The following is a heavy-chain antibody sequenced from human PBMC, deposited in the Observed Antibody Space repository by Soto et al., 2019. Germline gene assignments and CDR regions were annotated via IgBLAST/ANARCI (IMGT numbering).Heavy chain of an antibody. CDR1: GFSLTTSGVG. CDR3: AHRTTTVTWWFDP. CDR2: IYWDDDK. V-gene: IGHV2-5*02. D-gene: IGHD4-17*01. J-gene: IGHJ5*02. Sequence: QITLKESGPTLVKPTQTLTLTCTFSGFSLTTSGVGVGWIRQPPEKALELLSLIYWDDDKPYSPSLKSRLTLTKDTSKNQVVLTIPNLEPADTATYFCAHRTTTVTWWFDPWGQGALVTVSS.